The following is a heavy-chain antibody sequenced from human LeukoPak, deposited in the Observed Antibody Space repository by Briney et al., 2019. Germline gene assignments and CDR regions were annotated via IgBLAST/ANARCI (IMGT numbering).Heavy chain of an antibody. V-gene: IGHV4-34*01. Sequence: PSETLSLTCAVYGGSFSGYYWSWIRQPPGKGLEWIGEINHSGSTNYSPSLKSRVTISVDTPKNQFSLKLSSVTAADTAVYYCARHASPDIVIVPAATFDYWGQGTLVTVSS. J-gene: IGHJ4*02. CDR2: INHSGST. CDR3: ARHASPDIVIVPAATFDY. D-gene: IGHD2-2*01. CDR1: GGSFSGYY.